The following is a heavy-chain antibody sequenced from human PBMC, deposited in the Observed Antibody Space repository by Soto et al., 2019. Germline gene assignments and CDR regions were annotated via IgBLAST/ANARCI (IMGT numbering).Heavy chain of an antibody. CDR1: GFTFSSYA. D-gene: IGHD6-19*01. CDR3: AKYQMPSIAVANPIDY. J-gene: IGHJ4*02. CDR2: ISGSGGST. V-gene: IGHV3-23*01. Sequence: GGSLRLSCAASGFTFSSYAMSWVRQAPGKGLEWVSAISGSGGSTYYADSVKGRFTISRDNSKNTLYLKMNSLRAEDTALYYCAKYQMPSIAVANPIDYWGQGTLVTVSS.